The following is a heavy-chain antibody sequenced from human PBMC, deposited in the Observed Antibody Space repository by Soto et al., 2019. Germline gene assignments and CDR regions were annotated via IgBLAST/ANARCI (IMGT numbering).Heavy chain of an antibody. D-gene: IGHD6-13*01. V-gene: IGHV4-59*01. CDR2: IYYSGST. Sequence: SETLSLTCTVSGGSISSYYWSWIRQPPGKGLEWIGYIYYSGSTNYNPSLKSRVTISVDTSKNQFSLKLSSVTAADTAVYYCARAAAGKYNWFDPWGQGTLVTVSS. J-gene: IGHJ5*02. CDR3: ARAAAGKYNWFDP. CDR1: GGSISSYY.